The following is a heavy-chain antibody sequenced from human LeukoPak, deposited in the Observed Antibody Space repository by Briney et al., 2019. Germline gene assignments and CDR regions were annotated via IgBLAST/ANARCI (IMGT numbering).Heavy chain of an antibody. CDR2: TSDDGSNK. J-gene: IGHJ4*02. CDR3: AREDDYGDYVGPGTHEFDY. Sequence: GGSLRLSCEASGFTFSRYAMHWVRQAPVKGLEWVAVTSDDGSNKYYADSVKGRFTISRDNSKNTLDLQMNSLRAEDTAVYYCAREDDYGDYVGPGTHEFDYWGQGTLVTVSS. D-gene: IGHD4-17*01. V-gene: IGHV3-30-3*01. CDR1: GFTFSRYA.